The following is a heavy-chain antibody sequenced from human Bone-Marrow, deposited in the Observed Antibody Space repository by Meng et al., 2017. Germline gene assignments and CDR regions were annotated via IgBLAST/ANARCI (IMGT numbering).Heavy chain of an antibody. V-gene: IGHV4-39*07. CDR3: ARDLYYYGSGSYYNFDY. D-gene: IGHD3-10*01. Sequence: GSLRLSCTVSGGSISSSSYYWGWIRQPPGKGLEWIGSIYYSGSTYYNPSLKSRVTISVDTSKNQFSLKLSSVTAADTAVYYCARDLYYYGSGSYYNFDYWGQGTLVTVSS. J-gene: IGHJ4*02. CDR2: IYYSGST. CDR1: GGSISSSSYY.